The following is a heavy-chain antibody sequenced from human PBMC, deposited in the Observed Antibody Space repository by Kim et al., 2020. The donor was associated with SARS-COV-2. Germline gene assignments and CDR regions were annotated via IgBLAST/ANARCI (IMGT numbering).Heavy chain of an antibody. D-gene: IGHD2-2*01. Sequence: SETLSLTCTVSGGSISSYYWSWIRQPPGKGLEWIGYIYYSGSTNYNPSLKSRVTISVDTSKNQFSLKLSSVTAADTAVYYCARHRGYCSSTSCTSYMDV. CDR2: IYYSGST. CDR3: ARHRGYCSSTSCTSYMDV. CDR1: GGSISSYY. J-gene: IGHJ6*03. V-gene: IGHV4-59*08.